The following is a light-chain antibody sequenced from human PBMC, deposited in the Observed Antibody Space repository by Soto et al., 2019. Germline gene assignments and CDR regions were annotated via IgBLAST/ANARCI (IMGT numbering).Light chain of an antibody. CDR3: QHYNNWPPWA. V-gene: IGKV3-15*01. Sequence: EIAMTQSPASLSVSPGGRATLSCRASQSITNNLAWYQQKPGQAPRLLIYGASARATGIPARFSGSGSETEFTLTISSLQSEDSVVYYCQHYNNWPPWAFGQGTKVDIK. CDR2: GAS. J-gene: IGKJ1*01. CDR1: QSITNN.